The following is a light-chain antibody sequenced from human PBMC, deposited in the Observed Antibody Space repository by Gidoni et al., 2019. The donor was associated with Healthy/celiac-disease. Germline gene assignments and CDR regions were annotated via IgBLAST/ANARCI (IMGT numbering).Light chain of an antibody. V-gene: IGKV3-11*01. Sequence: EIVLTQSPATLSLSPGERATLSCRASQSVSSYLAWYQQKPGQAPRLLIYDASNRATGIPARFSGSGSGTDFTLTISSLEPEDFAVYYCQQRRNWPPEFTFXPXTKVDIK. CDR1: QSVSSY. CDR2: DAS. J-gene: IGKJ3*01. CDR3: QQRRNWPPEFT.